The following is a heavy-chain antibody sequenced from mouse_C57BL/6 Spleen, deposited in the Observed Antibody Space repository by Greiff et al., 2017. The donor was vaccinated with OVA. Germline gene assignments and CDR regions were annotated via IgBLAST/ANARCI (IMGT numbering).Heavy chain of an antibody. CDR3: AKGDYDDGYFDY. D-gene: IGHD2-4*01. Sequence: EVQLQQSGPELVKPGASVKISCKASGYTFTDYYMNWVKQSHGKSLEWIGDINPNNGGTSYNQKFKGKATLTVDKSSSTAYMELRSLTSEDSAVYYCAKGDYDDGYFDYWGQGTTLTVSS. CDR1: GYTFTDYY. J-gene: IGHJ2*01. V-gene: IGHV1-26*01. CDR2: INPNNGGT.